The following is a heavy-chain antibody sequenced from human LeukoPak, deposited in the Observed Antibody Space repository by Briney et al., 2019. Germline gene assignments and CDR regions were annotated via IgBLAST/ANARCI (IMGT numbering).Heavy chain of an antibody. Sequence: GGSLRLSCAASGFTFSSYAMHWVRQAPGKGLEWVAVISYDGSNKYYADSVKGRFTISRDNSKNTLYLQMNSLRAEDTAVYYCARGLLVVAATAAWTDYYYYYMDVWGKGTTVTVSS. CDR1: GFTFSSYA. D-gene: IGHD2-15*01. V-gene: IGHV3-30-3*01. J-gene: IGHJ6*03. CDR3: ARGLLVVAATAAWTDYYYYYMDV. CDR2: ISYDGSNK.